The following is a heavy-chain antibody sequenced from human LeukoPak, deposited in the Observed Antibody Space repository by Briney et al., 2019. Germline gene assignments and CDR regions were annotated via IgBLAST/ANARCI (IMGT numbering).Heavy chain of an antibody. Sequence: ASVKVSCKASGHTFTSYGISWVRQAPGQGLEWMGWISAYNGNTNYAQKLQGRVTMTTDTSTSTAYMELRSLRSDDTAVYYCARDTSRVGELTVDYWGQGTLVTVSS. V-gene: IGHV1-18*01. CDR2: ISAYNGNT. D-gene: IGHD3-16*01. J-gene: IGHJ4*02. CDR1: GHTFTSYG. CDR3: ARDTSRVGELTVDY.